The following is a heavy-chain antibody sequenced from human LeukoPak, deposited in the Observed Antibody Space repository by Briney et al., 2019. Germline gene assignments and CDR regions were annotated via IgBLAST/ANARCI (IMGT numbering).Heavy chain of an antibody. CDR2: IYSGGST. Sequence: GGSLRLSCAASGFTVSSNYMSWVRQAPGKGLEWVSVIYSGGSTYYADSVKGRFTISRDNSKNTLYLQMNSLRAEDTAVYYCASTDRTPYYFDYWGQGTLVTVSS. CDR3: ASTDRTPYYFDY. CDR1: GFTVSSNY. V-gene: IGHV3-66*02. D-gene: IGHD1-14*01. J-gene: IGHJ4*02.